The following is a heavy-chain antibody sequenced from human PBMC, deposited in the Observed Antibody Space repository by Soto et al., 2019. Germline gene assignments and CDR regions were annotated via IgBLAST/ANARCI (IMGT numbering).Heavy chain of an antibody. CDR2: ISGSGGST. D-gene: IGHD3-9*01. CDR3: AKFAAYYDILTGYHANWFDP. J-gene: IGHJ5*02. CDR1: GFTFSSYA. V-gene: IGHV3-23*01. Sequence: PGGSLRLSCAASGFTFSSYAMSWVRQAPGKGLEWVSAISGSGGSTYYADSVKGRFTISRDNSKNTLYLQMNSLRAEDTAVYYRAKFAAYYDILTGYHANWFDPWGQGTLVTVSS.